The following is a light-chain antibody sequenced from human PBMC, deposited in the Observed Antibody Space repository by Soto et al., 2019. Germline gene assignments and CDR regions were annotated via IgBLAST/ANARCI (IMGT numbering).Light chain of an antibody. CDR3: RPYTSSSTYV. CDR1: SSDVGNSNG. CDR2: DVN. V-gene: IGLV2-18*02. J-gene: IGLJ1*01. Sequence: QSVLTQPPSVPGSPGQSVAISCTGTSSDVGNSNGVSWYHQPPGTAPKLIIYDVNNRPSGVPDRFSGSKSGNTASLTISGLQAEDEGDYYCRPYTSSSTYVFGTGTKVTVL.